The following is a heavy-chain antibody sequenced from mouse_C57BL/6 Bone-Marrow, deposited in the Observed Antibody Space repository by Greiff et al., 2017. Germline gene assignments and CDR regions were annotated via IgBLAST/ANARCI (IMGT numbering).Heavy chain of an antibody. CDR2: ISSGSSTI. CDR3: ANHAYSNYRRDY. J-gene: IGHJ4*01. V-gene: IGHV5-17*01. Sequence: EVQLLESGAGLVKPGGSLKLSCAASGFTFTDYGMHWVRQAPEQGLEWVAYISSGSSTIYYADTVKGRFTISRDNANNTLFLQMTSLRSEDTAMYYCANHAYSNYRRDYWGQGTSVTVSS. D-gene: IGHD2-5*01. CDR1: GFTFTDYG.